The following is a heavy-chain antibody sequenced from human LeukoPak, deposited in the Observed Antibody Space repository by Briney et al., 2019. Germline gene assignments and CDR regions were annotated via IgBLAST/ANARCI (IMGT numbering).Heavy chain of an antibody. Sequence: GGSLRLSCAASGFTFSSYWMSWVRQAPGKGLEWVANIKQDGSEKYYVDSVKGRFTISRDNAKNSLYLQMNSLRAEDTAVYYCARSLGYCSGGSCYSGYFQYWGQGTLVTVSS. CDR2: IKQDGSEK. V-gene: IGHV3-7*01. D-gene: IGHD2-15*01. J-gene: IGHJ1*01. CDR1: GFTFSSYW. CDR3: ARSLGYCSGGSCYSGYFQY.